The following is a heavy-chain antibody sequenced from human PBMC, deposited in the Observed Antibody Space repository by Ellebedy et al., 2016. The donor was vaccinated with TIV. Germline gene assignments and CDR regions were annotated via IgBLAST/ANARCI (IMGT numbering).Heavy chain of an antibody. CDR1: GGSISSYY. J-gene: IGHJ4*02. D-gene: IGHD4-17*01. CDR3: ARGAYGDYPGY. Sequence: SETLSLXXTVSGGSISSYYWSWIRQPPGKGLEWIGYIYYSGSTNYNPSLKSRVTISVDTSKNQFSLKLSSVTAADTAVYYCARGAYGDYPGYWGQGTLVTVSS. V-gene: IGHV4-59*01. CDR2: IYYSGST.